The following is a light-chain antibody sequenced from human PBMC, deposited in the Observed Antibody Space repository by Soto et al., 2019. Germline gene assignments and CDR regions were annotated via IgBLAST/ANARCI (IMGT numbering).Light chain of an antibody. J-gene: IGKJ1*01. V-gene: IGKV3-20*01. CDR2: GAS. CDR1: QSVRGNY. CDR3: HQRQSWPRT. Sequence: EIVLTQSPGTLSLSPGERATLACRASQSVRGNYLAWYQQKPGQAPRLLIYGASSRATGIPARFSASGSGTDFTLTISDVQPEDFALYYCHQRQSWPRTFGQGTKVDIK.